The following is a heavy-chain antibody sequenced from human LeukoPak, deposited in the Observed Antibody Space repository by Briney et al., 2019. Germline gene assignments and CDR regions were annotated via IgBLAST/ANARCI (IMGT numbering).Heavy chain of an antibody. CDR1: GFTFSSYA. J-gene: IGHJ4*02. Sequence: GGSLRLSCAASGFTFSSYAMSWVRQAPGKGLQWVSTITGTTHYADSVRGRFTISRDNSKNILYLQMNSLRAEDTAVYYCAKATYYYDSSGYYGYFDYWGQGTLVTVSS. CDR3: AKATYYYDSSGYYGYFDY. V-gene: IGHV3-23*01. D-gene: IGHD3-22*01. CDR2: ITGTT.